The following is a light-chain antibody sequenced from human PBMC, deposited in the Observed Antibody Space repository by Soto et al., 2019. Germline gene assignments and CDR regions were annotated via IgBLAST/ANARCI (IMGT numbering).Light chain of an antibody. V-gene: IGKV3-15*01. Sequence: MTQSPATLSVSPRERATLSCRASQSVSSNLVWYQQKPGQAPRLLIYTASTMETGIPSRFSGSGSGTEFTLTISSLQPDDFAVYSCQHYNTWPQAFGQGSKVAIK. CDR2: TAS. J-gene: IGKJ1*01. CDR1: QSVSSN. CDR3: QHYNTWPQA.